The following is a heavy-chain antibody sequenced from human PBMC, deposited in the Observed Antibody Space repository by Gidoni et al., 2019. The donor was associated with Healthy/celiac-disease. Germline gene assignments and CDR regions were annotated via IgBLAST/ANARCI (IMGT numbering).Heavy chain of an antibody. J-gene: IGHJ4*02. CDR1: GFTFSSYA. CDR2: ISYDGSNK. Sequence: QVQLVESGGGVVQPGRSLRLSCAASGFTFSSYAMHWVRQAPGKGLEWVAVISYDGSNKYYADSVKGRFTISRDKSKNTLYLQMNSLRAEDTAVYYCATPRSRLRSSSLPAYWGQGTLVTVSS. D-gene: IGHD2-15*01. V-gene: IGHV3-30-3*01. CDR3: ATPRSRLRSSSLPAY.